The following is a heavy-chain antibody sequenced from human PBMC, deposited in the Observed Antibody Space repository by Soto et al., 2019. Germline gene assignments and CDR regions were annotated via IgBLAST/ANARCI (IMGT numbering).Heavy chain of an antibody. V-gene: IGHV3-74*01. Sequence: EVQLVESGGGVVQPGGSLRLSCAASGFTFSSYWMHWVRQAPGKGLVWVSRVNRDGSSTNSADSVQGRFTISRDNAKNKVYLQMNSLRVEDTSVYYCARVMENHYAMDVWGQGTTVTVSS. CDR2: VNRDGSST. CDR3: ARVMENHYAMDV. D-gene: IGHD3-3*01. CDR1: GFTFSSYW. J-gene: IGHJ6*02.